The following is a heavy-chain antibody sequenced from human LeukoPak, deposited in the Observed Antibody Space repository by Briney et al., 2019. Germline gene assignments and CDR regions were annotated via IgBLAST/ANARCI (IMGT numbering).Heavy chain of an antibody. Sequence: QSGGSLRLSCAASGFTFNNYWMSGVSQAPGKGLEWVANIKPDENEKFYVASVKGRFTISRDNAKNSLYLQMNSLRAEDTALYYCTRSPDGFDYWGQGTLVTVSS. CDR2: IKPDENEK. CDR1: GFTFNNYW. CDR3: TRSPDGFDY. D-gene: IGHD1-14*01. V-gene: IGHV3-7*03. J-gene: IGHJ4*02.